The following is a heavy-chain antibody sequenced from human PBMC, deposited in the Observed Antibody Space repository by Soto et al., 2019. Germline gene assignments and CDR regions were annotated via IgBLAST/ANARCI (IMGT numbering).Heavy chain of an antibody. V-gene: IGHV1-46*01. CDR1: GYTFTSYY. J-gene: IGHJ4*02. Sequence: QVQLVQSGAEVKKPGASVKVSCKASGYTFTSYYMHWVRQAPGQGLEWMGIINPSGGSTSDAQKFQGRVTMTRDTSTSTVYMELSSLRSEDTAVYYCARVIESSSSSSLAFDYWGQGTLVTVSS. CDR3: ARVIESSSSSSLAFDY. CDR2: INPSGGST. D-gene: IGHD6-6*01.